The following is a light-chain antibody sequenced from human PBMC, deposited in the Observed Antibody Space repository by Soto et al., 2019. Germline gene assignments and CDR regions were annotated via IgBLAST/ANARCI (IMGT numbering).Light chain of an antibody. CDR2: GVS. Sequence: QSALTQPASVSGSPGQSITVSCTGTSSDVGAYNYVSWYQQHPGKAPKLIISGVSNRPSGASNRFSASKSGNTASLTISGLQAEDEADYYCISFTTSVTYVFGTGTKLTVL. CDR1: SSDVGAYNY. CDR3: ISFTTSVTYV. V-gene: IGLV2-14*03. J-gene: IGLJ1*01.